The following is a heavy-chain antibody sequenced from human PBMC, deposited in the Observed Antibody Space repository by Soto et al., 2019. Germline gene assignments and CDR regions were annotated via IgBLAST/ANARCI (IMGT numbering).Heavy chain of an antibody. CDR2: IDWDDDK. CDR1: GFSLSTSGMC. J-gene: IGHJ4*02. Sequence: SGPTLVNPTQTLTLTCTFSGFSLSTSGMCVSWIRQPPGKALEWLALIDWDDDKYYSTSLKTRLTISKDTSKNQVVLTMTNMDPVDTATYYCARLIRDDFWSGYYFSFDYWGQGTLVTSPQ. CDR3: ARLIRDDFWSGYYFSFDY. V-gene: IGHV2-70*01. D-gene: IGHD3-3*01.